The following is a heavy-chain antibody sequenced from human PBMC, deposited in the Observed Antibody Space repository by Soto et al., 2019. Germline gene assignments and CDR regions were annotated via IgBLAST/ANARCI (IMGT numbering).Heavy chain of an antibody. CDR3: ARDKAVAGKPFDY. J-gene: IGHJ4*02. D-gene: IGHD6-19*01. CDR1: GGTFSSYT. Sequence: QVQLVQSGAEVKKLGSSVKVSCKASGGTFSSYTISWVRQAPGQGLEWMGRIIPILGIANYAQKFQGRVTITADKSTSTAYMELSSLRSEDTAVYYCARDKAVAGKPFDYWGQGTLVTVSS. V-gene: IGHV1-69*08. CDR2: IIPILGIA.